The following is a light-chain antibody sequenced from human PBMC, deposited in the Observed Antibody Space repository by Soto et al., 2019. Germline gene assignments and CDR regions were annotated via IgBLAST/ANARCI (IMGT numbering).Light chain of an antibody. CDR2: GAS. J-gene: IGKJ4*01. Sequence: DIQMTQSPSSLSASVGDRITITCRASQSISTYLNWYQQKPGKGPTLLIYGASSLQNGVPSRFSGSGSGTDFTLTISRLQPEDFATYYCQQSYNPPPLTFGGGTKVDIK. CDR3: QQSYNPPPLT. CDR1: QSISTY. V-gene: IGKV1-39*01.